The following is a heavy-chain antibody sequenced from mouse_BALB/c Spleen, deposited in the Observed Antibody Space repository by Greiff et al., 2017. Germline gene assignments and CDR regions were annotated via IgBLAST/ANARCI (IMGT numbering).Heavy chain of an antibody. CDR2: IYPGGGYT. J-gene: IGHJ2*01. CDR3: ARGGGLYDFDY. CDR1: GYTFTNYW. Sequence: VQLVESGAELVRPGTSVKISCKASGYTFTNYWLGWVKQRPGHGLEWIGDIYPGGGYTNYNEKFKGKATLTADTSSSTAYMQLSSLTSEDSAVYFCARGGGLYDFDYWGQGTTLTVSP. V-gene: IGHV1-63*02. D-gene: IGHD1-1*01.